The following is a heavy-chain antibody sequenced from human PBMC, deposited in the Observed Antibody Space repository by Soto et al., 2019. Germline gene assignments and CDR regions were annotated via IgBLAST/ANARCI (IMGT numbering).Heavy chain of an antibody. CDR1: GYSFTSYW. J-gene: IGHJ6*02. V-gene: IGHV5-10-1*01. D-gene: IGHD2-2*01. Sequence: SLKISCKGSGYSFTSYWISWVRQMPGKGLEWMGRIDPSDSYTNYSPSFQGHVTISADKSISTAYLQWSSLKASDTAMYYCVVVPAAIYYYYYGMDVWGQGTTVTVSS. CDR2: IDPSDSYT. CDR3: VVVPAAIYYYYYGMDV.